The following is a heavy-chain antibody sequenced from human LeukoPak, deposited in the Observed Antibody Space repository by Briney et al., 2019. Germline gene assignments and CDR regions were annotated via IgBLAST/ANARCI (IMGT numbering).Heavy chain of an antibody. J-gene: IGHJ3*01. D-gene: IGHD4-11*01. CDR1: SGSITGYY. CDR2: VHFSGTT. Sequence: SETLSLTCTVSSGSITGYYWSWIRQPPGRGLEWIGYVHFSGTTSFNPSLKSRVTISVDTSKNQFSLRLSSMTAADTAVYYCAREQYLAYDVFGFWGQGTMVPSLQ. CDR3: AREQYLAYDVFGF. V-gene: IGHV4-59*01.